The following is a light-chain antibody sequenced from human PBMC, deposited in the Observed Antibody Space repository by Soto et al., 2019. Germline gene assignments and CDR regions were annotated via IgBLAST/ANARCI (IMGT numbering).Light chain of an antibody. CDR2: KAS. CDR3: QQYNSSPRFT. Sequence: DIQMTQSPSTLSASVGDRVTITCRASQSISSWLAWYQQKPGKAPKLLIYKASSLESGVPSRFSGSGSGTEFTLTISSLQPDDFATYYCQQYNSSPRFTFGPGTKVDIK. V-gene: IGKV1-5*03. J-gene: IGKJ3*01. CDR1: QSISSW.